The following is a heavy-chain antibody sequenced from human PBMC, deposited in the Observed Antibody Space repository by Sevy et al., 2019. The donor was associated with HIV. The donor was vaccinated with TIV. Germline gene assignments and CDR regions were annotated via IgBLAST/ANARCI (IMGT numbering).Heavy chain of an antibody. V-gene: IGHV1-24*01. Sequence: ASVKVSCKVFGYTLSELSMHWVRQTPGKGLEWMGSFDPEDGETIYAQKFQGRVAMTGDTSTDTAYMELRSLGSEDTAVFYCAITKDYYDNSGYPFDYWGQGTLVTVSS. CDR2: FDPEDGET. J-gene: IGHJ4*02. D-gene: IGHD3-22*01. CDR3: AITKDYYDNSGYPFDY. CDR1: GYTLSELS.